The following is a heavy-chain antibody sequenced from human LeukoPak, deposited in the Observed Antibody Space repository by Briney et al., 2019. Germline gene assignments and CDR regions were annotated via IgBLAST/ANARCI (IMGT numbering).Heavy chain of an antibody. CDR2: MSSDGIKS. V-gene: IGHV3-30*04. CDR3: AKDHAGSGRAFEY. CDR1: GFTFRMSG. Sequence: GTSLRLSCATSGFTFRMSGVHWGRQAPGKGLEWVALMSSDGIKSYYADSVKGRFTVSRDTSKDIVYLQMNSLSADDTGIYYCAKDHAGSGRAFEYWGQGTLLTVSS. D-gene: IGHD3-10*01. J-gene: IGHJ4*02.